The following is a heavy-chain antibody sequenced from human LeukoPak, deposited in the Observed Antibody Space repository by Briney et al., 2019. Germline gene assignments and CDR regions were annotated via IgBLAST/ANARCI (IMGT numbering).Heavy chain of an antibody. J-gene: IGHJ4*02. CDR3: ARDYDSSGYDSRLDS. D-gene: IGHD3-22*01. V-gene: IGHV3-7*01. CDR2: IKQDGSED. CDR1: GFTFSRYW. Sequence: GGSLRLSCAASGFTFSRYWMSWVRQAPGKGLEWVANIKQDGSEDNHVGSVKGRFTISRDNAKNSLFLQMSSLRAEDTAVYYCARDYDSSGYDSRLDSWGQGTLVIVSS.